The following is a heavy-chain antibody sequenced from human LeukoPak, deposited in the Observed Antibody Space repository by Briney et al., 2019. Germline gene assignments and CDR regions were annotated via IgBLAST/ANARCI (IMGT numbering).Heavy chain of an antibody. V-gene: IGHV4-34*12. D-gene: IGHD6-6*01. Sequence: SETLSLTCAVYGGSFSGYYWSWIRQPPGKGLEWIGEIVHSGNTKYNPSLKSRVTISVDTSKNQFSLNLTYVTAADTAVYYCARFGSSSWYEGAFDIWGQGTMVTVAS. CDR3: ARFGSSSWYEGAFDI. CDR2: IVHSGNT. J-gene: IGHJ3*02. CDR1: GGSFSGYY.